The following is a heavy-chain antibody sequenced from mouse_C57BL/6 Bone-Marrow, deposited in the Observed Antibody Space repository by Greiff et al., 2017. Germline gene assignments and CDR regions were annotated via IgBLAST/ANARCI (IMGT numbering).Heavy chain of an antibody. CDR1: GFNIKDDY. CDR3: TRIAY. J-gene: IGHJ3*01. CDR2: IDPENGDT. Sequence: EVKLQESGAELVRPRASVKLSCTASGFNIKDDYMHWVKQRPEQGLEWIGWIDPENGDTEYASKFQGKATITVDTSSNTAYLQLSSLTSEDTAVYYCTRIAYWGQGTLVTVSA. V-gene: IGHV14-4*01.